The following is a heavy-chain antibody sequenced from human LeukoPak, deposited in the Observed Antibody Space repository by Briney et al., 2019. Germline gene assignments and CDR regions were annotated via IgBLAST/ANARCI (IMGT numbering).Heavy chain of an antibody. V-gene: IGHV3-33*01. Sequence: GGSLRLSCAASGFTFSSYGMHWVRQAPGKGLEWVAVIWYDGSKKYYADSVKGRFTISRDNSKNTLYLHMNSLRAEDTAVYYCARGRGGISVAATSAFDIWGQGTMVTVSS. D-gene: IGHD6-19*01. CDR1: GFTFSSYG. J-gene: IGHJ3*02. CDR3: ARGRGGISVAATSAFDI. CDR2: IWYDGSKK.